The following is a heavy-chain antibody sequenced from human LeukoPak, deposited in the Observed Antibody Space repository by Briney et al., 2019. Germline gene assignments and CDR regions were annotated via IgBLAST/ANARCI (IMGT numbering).Heavy chain of an antibody. Sequence: SETLSLTCTVSGGSISSDYWTWIRQPPGKGLEWIGYIYYSGSTTYNPSLKSRVTISADTSKNQFSLKLSSVTAADTAVYYCARSGYREGADALDIWGQGTMVTASS. CDR3: ARSGYREGADALDI. J-gene: IGHJ3*02. CDR2: IYYSGST. V-gene: IGHV4-59*01. CDR1: GGSISSDY. D-gene: IGHD5-18*01.